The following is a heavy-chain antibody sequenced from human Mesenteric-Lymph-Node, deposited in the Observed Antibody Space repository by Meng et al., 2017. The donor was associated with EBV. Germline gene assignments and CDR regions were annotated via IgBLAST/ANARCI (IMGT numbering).Heavy chain of an antibody. CDR1: GFTFRNYY. CDR3: ARGYTKDYFDY. J-gene: IGHJ4*02. V-gene: IGHV3-11*01. D-gene: IGHD1-14*01. Sequence: QVHLVESGGGLVKPGESLRLSCAASGFTFRNYYMSWIRQAPGKGLEWVSFISSGSTTIYYADSVKGRFTISRDNSKNTLYLQMDSLRAEDTAVYYCARGYTKDYFDYWGQGTLVTVSS. CDR2: ISSGSTTI.